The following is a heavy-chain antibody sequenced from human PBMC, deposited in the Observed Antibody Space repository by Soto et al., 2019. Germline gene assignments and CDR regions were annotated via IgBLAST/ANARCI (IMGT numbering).Heavy chain of an antibody. CDR1: EFTFRSYW. CDR3: ARDSGDYCSSTSCPTLDY. D-gene: IGHD2-2*01. CDR2: ISGDGSST. V-gene: IGHV3-74*01. J-gene: IGHJ4*02. Sequence: EVQLVDSGGGLVQPGGSLRLSCAASEFTFRSYWMHWVRQSPGKGLVWVSRISGDGSSTTYADSVRGRFTISRDNAKNSLYLQMNSLRAEDTAVYYCARDSGDYCSSTSCPTLDYWGQGTLVTVSS.